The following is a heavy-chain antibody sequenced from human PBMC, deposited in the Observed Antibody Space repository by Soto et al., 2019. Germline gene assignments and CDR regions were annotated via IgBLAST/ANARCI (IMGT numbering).Heavy chain of an antibody. CDR3: ARGSGYPFDY. Sequence: QLQLQESGSGLVKPSQTLSLTCAVFGGSISSGGYSWSWIRQPPGKGLEWIGYIYHNGIANYSPSLKRRVTISVDRSEKHFSLKLNSVTAADTAVCYCARGSGYPFDYWGQGTRVTVSS. J-gene: IGHJ4*02. CDR2: IYHNGIA. D-gene: IGHD3-3*01. CDR1: GGSISSGGYS. V-gene: IGHV4-30-2*01.